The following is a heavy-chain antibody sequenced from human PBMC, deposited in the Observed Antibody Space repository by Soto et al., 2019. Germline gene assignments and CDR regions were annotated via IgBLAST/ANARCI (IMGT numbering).Heavy chain of an antibody. Sequence: QVQLQESGPGLVKPSGTLSLTCAVSSGSIDTTNWWSWVRQPPGKGLEWIGDIFHSANTSYNPPHASRATIPVATSTHQSPLTLRSVTATNTAVYYCARRTWGMDVWGQGTTVTVSS. V-gene: IGHV4-4*02. D-gene: IGHD2-8*01. CDR3: ARRTWGMDV. CDR1: SGSIDTTNW. J-gene: IGHJ6*02. CDR2: IFHSANT.